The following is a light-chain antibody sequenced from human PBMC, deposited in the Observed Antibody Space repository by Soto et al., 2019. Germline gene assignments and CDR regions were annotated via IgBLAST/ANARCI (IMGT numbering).Light chain of an antibody. CDR3: QQYNYSPRT. Sequence: IEMTQSPATLSVSLGERATLSCRASQSVSGNLAWYQQRPGQAPRLLISGASTRATGIPARFSGSGSGTEFTLTISSLQSEDFAVYYCQQYNYSPRTFGQGTKVEIK. CDR2: GAS. CDR1: QSVSGN. V-gene: IGKV3-15*01. J-gene: IGKJ1*01.